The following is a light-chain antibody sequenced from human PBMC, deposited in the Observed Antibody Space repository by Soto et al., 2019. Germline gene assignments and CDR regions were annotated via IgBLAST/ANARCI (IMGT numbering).Light chain of an antibody. V-gene: IGKV3-11*01. CDR3: QQHVATPPT. CDR1: QSVSSY. Sequence: EIVLTQSPATLSLSPGERATLSCRASQSVSSYLAWYQQKPGQAPRLLIYDASNRATGIPARFSGSGSGTDFTLTISSLEPEDFAVYYCQQHVATPPTFGQGTKLEIK. J-gene: IGKJ2*01. CDR2: DAS.